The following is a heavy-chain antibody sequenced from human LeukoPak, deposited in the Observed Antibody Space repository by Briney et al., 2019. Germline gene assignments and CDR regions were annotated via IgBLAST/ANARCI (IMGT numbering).Heavy chain of an antibody. J-gene: IGHJ3*02. CDR2: INPNSGGT. Sequence: ASVKVSCKASGYTFTSYYMHWVREAPGQGLEGMGWINPNSGGTNFAQKFQGRVTITTDESTSTAYMELSSLRSEDTAVYYCARSSPPIHDAFDIWGQGTMVTVSS. CDR3: ARSSPPIHDAFDI. CDR1: GYTFTSYY. V-gene: IGHV1-2*02. D-gene: IGHD5-18*01.